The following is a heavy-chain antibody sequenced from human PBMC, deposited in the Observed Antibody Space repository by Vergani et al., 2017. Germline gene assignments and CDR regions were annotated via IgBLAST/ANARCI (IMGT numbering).Heavy chain of an antibody. CDR1: GFTFNHYA. V-gene: IGHV3-23*01. D-gene: IGHD5-12*01. CDR2: ISGSGGST. CDR3: AKANPRNSXYDYLYYYHAMDV. Sequence: EVQLLESGGDLVQPGGSLRLSCAASGFTFNHYAMNWVRQAPGKGLEWVSGISGSGGSTYYAGSVKGRFTISRDSSKNTLYLQRNSLSAGDTAVYYCAKANPRNSXYDYLYYYHAMDVWGQGTTVTVSS. J-gene: IGHJ6*02.